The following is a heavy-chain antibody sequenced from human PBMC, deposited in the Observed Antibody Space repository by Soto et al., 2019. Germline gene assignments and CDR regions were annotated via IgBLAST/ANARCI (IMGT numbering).Heavy chain of an antibody. J-gene: IGHJ6*03. Sequence: GGSLRLSCAASGFTFSSYAMSWVRQAPGKGLEWVSAISGSGGSTYYADSVKGRFTISRDNSKNTLYLQMGSLRAEDMAVYYCARESHIAYYMDVWGKGTTVTVSS. V-gene: IGHV3-23*01. CDR2: ISGSGGST. CDR1: GFTFSSYA. D-gene: IGHD2-21*01. CDR3: ARESHIAYYMDV.